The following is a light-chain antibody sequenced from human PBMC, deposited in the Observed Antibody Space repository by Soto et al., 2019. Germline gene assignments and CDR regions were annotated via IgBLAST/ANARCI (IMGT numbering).Light chain of an antibody. J-gene: IGKJ1*01. CDR2: GAS. CDR1: QSVSSSH. V-gene: IGKV3-20*01. CDR3: QQYGSSPRT. Sequence: EIVLTQSPGTLFLSPGERATLSCRASQSVSSSHLAWYQQKPGQAPRLLISGASSRATGIPDRFTGSGSGTDFTLTISRLEPEDFAVYYCQQYGSSPRTFGQGTKVEIK.